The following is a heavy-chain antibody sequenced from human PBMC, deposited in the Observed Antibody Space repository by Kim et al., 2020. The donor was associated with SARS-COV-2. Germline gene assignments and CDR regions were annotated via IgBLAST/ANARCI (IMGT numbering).Heavy chain of an antibody. CDR1: GFTFSSSA. V-gene: IGHV3-23*01. J-gene: IGHJ4*02. D-gene: IGHD3-22*01. CDR2: ISGGGGST. CDR3: ARRPFYYDTSGYFFLDY. Sequence: GGSLRLSCAASGFTFSSSAMTWVRQAPGEGLEWVSAISGGGGSTYYADSVKGRFTISRDNSKNTVYLQMNSLGAEDTAVYYCARRPFYYDTSGYFFLDYWGQGTLVTVTS.